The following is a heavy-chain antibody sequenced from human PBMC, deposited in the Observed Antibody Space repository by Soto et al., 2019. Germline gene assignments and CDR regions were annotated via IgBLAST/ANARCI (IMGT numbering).Heavy chain of an antibody. CDR2: ISWNSGSI. J-gene: IGHJ3*02. D-gene: IGHD3-16*01. Sequence: EVQLVESGGGLVQPGRSLRLSCAASGFTFDDYAMHWVRQAPGKGLEWVSGISWNSGSIGYADSVKGRFTISRDNAKNSLYLQMNSLRAEDTALYYCAKDILTDWGDDAFDIWGQGTMVTVSS. CDR3: AKDILTDWGDDAFDI. CDR1: GFTFDDYA. V-gene: IGHV3-9*01.